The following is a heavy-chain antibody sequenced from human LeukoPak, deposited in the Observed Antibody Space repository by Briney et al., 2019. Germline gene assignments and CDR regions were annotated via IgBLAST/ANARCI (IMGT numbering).Heavy chain of an antibody. CDR1: GYTFTGYF. D-gene: IGHD4-23*01. CDR2: INPNSGGT. J-gene: IGHJ3*02. CDR3: AKTRYGGNPLGAFDI. V-gene: IGHV1-2*02. Sequence: SFKGSCKGFGYTFTGYFMDWVPQAPGQGLEWMGWINPNSGGTNSAQNFQGRVTMTRDTSISTAYMELSGLRSDDTAVYYCAKTRYGGNPLGAFDIGGKGTMVTVSS.